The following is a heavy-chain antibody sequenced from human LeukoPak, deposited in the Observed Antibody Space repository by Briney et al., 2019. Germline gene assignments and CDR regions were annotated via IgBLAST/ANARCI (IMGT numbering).Heavy chain of an antibody. V-gene: IGHV3-74*01. Sequence: GGSLRLSCAASGTTFGNNWMHWVRQGPGKGLVWISRINSDGGGAIYADSVKGRFTVSRDNAKNTLYLQMNSLRAEGTAVYYCARDVPHNWFDTWGQGTLVTVSS. J-gene: IGHJ5*02. CDR1: GTTFGNNW. CDR2: INSDGGGA. CDR3: ARDVPHNWFDT.